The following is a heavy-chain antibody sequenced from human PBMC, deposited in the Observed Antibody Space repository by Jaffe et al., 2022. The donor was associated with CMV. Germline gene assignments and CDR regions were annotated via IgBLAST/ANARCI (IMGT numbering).Heavy chain of an antibody. D-gene: IGHD1-26*01. J-gene: IGHJ4*02. Sequence: QVQLVESGGGVVQPGRSLRLSCAASGFTFSSYGMHWVRQAPGKGLEWVAVIWYDGSNKYYADSVKGRFTISRDNSKNTLYLQMNSLRAEDTAVYYCAREGLGVGYFDYWGQGTLVTVSS. CDR1: GFTFSSYG. CDR2: IWYDGSNK. V-gene: IGHV3-33*01. CDR3: AREGLGVGYFDY.